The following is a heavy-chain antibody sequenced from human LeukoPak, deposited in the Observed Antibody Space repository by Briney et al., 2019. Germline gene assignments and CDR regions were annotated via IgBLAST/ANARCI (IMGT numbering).Heavy chain of an antibody. CDR3: AKLLGSSSSSPFDY. Sequence: QSGGSLRLSCAASGFSFSTYGMHWVRQAPDKGLEWVAVISSHGTHEYYADSVKGRFTISRDNSKNTLYLQMNSLKAEDTAVYYCAKLLGSSSSSPFDYWGQGTLVTVSS. D-gene: IGHD2-2*01. J-gene: IGHJ4*02. CDR1: GFSFSTYG. V-gene: IGHV3-30*18. CDR2: ISSHGTHE.